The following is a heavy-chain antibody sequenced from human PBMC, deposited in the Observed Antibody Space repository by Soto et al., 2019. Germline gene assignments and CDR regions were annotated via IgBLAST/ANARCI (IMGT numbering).Heavy chain of an antibody. CDR3: ATVSSGRYAFDI. Sequence: ASVKVSCKASGGTFSSYAISWVRQAPGKGLEWMGGFDPEDGETIYAQKFQGRVTMTEDTSTDTAYMELSSLRSEDTAVYYCATVSSGRYAFDIWGQGTMVTVSS. CDR2: FDPEDGET. D-gene: IGHD3-10*01. V-gene: IGHV1-24*01. CDR1: GGTFSSYA. J-gene: IGHJ3*02.